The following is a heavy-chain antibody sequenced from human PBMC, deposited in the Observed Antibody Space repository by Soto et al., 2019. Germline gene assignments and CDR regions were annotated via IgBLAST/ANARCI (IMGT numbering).Heavy chain of an antibody. J-gene: IGHJ4*02. D-gene: IGHD3-22*01. V-gene: IGHV5-51*01. CDR3: ARRSAYYDSSGYYLFDY. Sequence: GESLKISCKGSGYSFTSYWIGWVRQMPGKGLEWMGIIYPGDSDTRYSPSFQGQVTISADKSISTAYLQWSSLKASDTAMYYCARRSAYYDSSGYYLFDYWGQGTLVTVSS. CDR2: IYPGDSDT. CDR1: GYSFTSYW.